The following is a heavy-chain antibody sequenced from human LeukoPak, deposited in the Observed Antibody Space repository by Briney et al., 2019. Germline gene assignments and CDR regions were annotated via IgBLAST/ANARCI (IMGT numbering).Heavy chain of an antibody. Sequence: GGSLRLSCAASGFTFRNYAMSWVRQAPGKGLEWVSVIYSGGSTYYADSVKGRFTISRDNSKNTLYLQMNSLRAEDTAVYYCAKDNYYYDSSGNFDYWGQGTLVTVSS. CDR1: GFTFRNYA. V-gene: IGHV3-66*01. CDR2: IYSGGST. D-gene: IGHD3-22*01. CDR3: AKDNYYYDSSGNFDY. J-gene: IGHJ4*02.